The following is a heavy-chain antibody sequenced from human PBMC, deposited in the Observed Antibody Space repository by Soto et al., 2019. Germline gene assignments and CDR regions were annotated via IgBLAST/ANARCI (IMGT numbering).Heavy chain of an antibody. CDR1: GYTFTSYG. V-gene: IGHV1-18*01. J-gene: IGHJ5*02. CDR2: ISAYNGNT. Sequence: ASVKVSCKASGYTFTSYGISWVRQAPGQGLEWMGWISAYNGNTNYAQKLQGRVTMTADTSTITAYMELSSLRSVDTALYYCARELLGADSYGWFDPWGQGTLVTVSS. CDR3: ARELLGADSYGWFDP. D-gene: IGHD3-16*01.